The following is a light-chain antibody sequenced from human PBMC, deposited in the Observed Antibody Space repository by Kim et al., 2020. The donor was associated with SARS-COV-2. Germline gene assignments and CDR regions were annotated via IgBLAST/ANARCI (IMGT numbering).Light chain of an antibody. V-gene: IGKV3-20*01. Sequence: EIVMTQSPATLSVSPGERATLSCRASESVSDNYSAWHQQTPDAPRRLLNYGSSSRATSIPERISSSGAGTVFTPISSRLAPEDFAVYCRQHNDTSPACTFGQGTKLEI. CDR1: ESVSDNY. CDR3: QHNDTSPACT. J-gene: IGKJ2*02. CDR2: GSS.